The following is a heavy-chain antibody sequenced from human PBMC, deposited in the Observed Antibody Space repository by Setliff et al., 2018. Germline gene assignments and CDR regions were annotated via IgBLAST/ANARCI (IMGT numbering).Heavy chain of an antibody. CDR3: ARDYQGGWFDP. D-gene: IGHD3-10*01. V-gene: IGHV4-34*01. Sequence: PSETLSLTCVVYGGSFSGYQWSWIRQPPGKGLEWIGEINHSGSTNFSPSLKSRGTISVDTSKTQVSLTLTSVTAADTAVYYCARDYQGGWFDPWGPGTLVTVSS. CDR1: GGSFSGYQ. CDR2: INHSGST. J-gene: IGHJ5*02.